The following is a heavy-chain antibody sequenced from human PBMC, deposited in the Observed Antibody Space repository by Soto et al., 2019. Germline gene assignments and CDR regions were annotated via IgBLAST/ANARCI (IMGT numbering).Heavy chain of an antibody. CDR1: GFTFSSYS. CDR3: AREDCSSTSCYWDYYYYMDV. D-gene: IGHD2-2*01. V-gene: IGHV3-21*01. CDR2: ISSSSSYI. Sequence: GGSLRLSCAASGFTFSSYSMNWVRQAPGKGLEWVSSISSSSSYIYYADSVKGRFTISRDNAKNSLYLQMNSLRAEDTAVYYCAREDCSSTSCYWDYYYYMDVWGKGTTVTVS. J-gene: IGHJ6*03.